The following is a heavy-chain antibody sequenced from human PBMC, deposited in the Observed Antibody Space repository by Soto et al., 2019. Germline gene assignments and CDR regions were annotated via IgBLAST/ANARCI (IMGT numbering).Heavy chain of an antibody. CDR1: GYTFTSYA. D-gene: IGHD4-17*01. V-gene: IGHV1-3*01. Sequence: ASVKVSCKASGYTFTSYAMHWVRQAPGQRLEWMGWINAGNGNTKYSQKFQGRVTITRDTSASTAYMELRSLRSDDTAVYYCARENGDDAFDIWGQGTMVTVSS. J-gene: IGHJ3*02. CDR3: ARENGDDAFDI. CDR2: INAGNGNT.